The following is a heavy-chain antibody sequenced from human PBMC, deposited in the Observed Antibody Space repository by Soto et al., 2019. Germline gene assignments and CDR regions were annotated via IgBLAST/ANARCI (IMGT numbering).Heavy chain of an antibody. Sequence: PSETLSLTCTVSGDSISSNSNFWGWIRQPPGQGLEWIGTIYYTGTTYYSPSLESRVTISVDTSENQFSLRLTSVTAADTAVYYCARRGYCGSDCYSFDFWGHGXLVTVYS. D-gene: IGHD2-21*02. V-gene: IGHV4-39*01. CDR2: IYYTGTT. J-gene: IGHJ4*01. CDR1: GDSISSNSNF. CDR3: ARRGYCGSDCYSFDF.